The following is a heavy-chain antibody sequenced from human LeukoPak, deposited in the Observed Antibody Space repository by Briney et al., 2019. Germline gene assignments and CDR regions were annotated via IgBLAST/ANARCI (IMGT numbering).Heavy chain of an antibody. J-gene: IGHJ4*02. CDR2: ISSDGSIK. CDR1: KFTFSHYG. CDR3: VKEYHSRGFGAYFDY. D-gene: IGHD3-3*01. Sequence: GGSLRLSCTASKFTFSHYGMQWVRQAPGKGLEWVAVISSDGSIKVYADSVKGRFTLSRNNSINTVDLQMNSPRAEDTAVYYCVKEYHSRGFGAYFDYWGQGTLVTVSS. V-gene: IGHV3-30*18.